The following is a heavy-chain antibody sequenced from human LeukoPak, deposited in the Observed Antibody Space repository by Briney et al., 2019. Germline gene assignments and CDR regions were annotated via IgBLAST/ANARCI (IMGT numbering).Heavy chain of an antibody. CDR2: INHSGST. J-gene: IGHJ4*02. CDR3: ATDYGPSGLTLGY. CDR1: GGSLSGYY. Sequence: SETLSLTCAVYGGSLSGYYWSWIRQPPGKGLEWIGEINHSGSTNYNPSLKSRVTISVDTSKNQFSLKLSSVTAADTAVYYCATDYGPSGLTLGYWGQGTLVTVSS. V-gene: IGHV4-34*01. D-gene: IGHD4-17*01.